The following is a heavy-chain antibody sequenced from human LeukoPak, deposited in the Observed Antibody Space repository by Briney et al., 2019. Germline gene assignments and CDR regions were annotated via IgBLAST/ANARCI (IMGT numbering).Heavy chain of an antibody. Sequence: PGGSLRLSCVVSGFTFNKYWMSWVRQAPGKGLEWVATMRQDGGEIYYVDSVRGRFTISRDNAKNSLFLQMNSLRAEDTAMYYCARIMDFHGVHFDFWGQGTLVTVSS. J-gene: IGHJ4*02. CDR1: GFTFNKYW. CDR2: MRQDGGEI. CDR3: ARIMDFHGVHFDF. D-gene: IGHD2-8*01. V-gene: IGHV3-7*01.